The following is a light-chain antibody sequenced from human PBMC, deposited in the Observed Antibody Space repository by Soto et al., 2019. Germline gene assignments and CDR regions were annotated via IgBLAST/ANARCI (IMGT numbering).Light chain of an antibody. CDR3: LQHNSYPLT. CDR2: ATS. J-gene: IGKJ4*01. CDR1: QSVANF. V-gene: IGKV1-17*01. Sequence: DIQMTQSPSSLSASVGDRVTITCRTSQSVANFLNWYQQRPGKAPKRLIYATSSLQSGVPSRFSGSGSGTDFTLTISSLQPEDFATYYCLQHNSYPLTFGGGTKVDIK.